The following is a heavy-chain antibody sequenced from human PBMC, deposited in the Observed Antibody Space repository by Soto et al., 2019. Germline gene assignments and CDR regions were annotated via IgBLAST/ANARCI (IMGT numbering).Heavy chain of an antibody. Sequence: QPGGSLRLSCEASGFTFDDYAMTWVRQSPGKGLEWVSSISGNGYSTYYADSVKGRFTISRDKSKNTVSLQMDSLRAEDTAVYYCAKDRKQLWSDFDYWGQGTLVTVYS. J-gene: IGHJ4*02. CDR3: AKDRKQLWSDFDY. CDR2: ISGNGYST. CDR1: GFTFDDYA. D-gene: IGHD1-1*01. V-gene: IGHV3-23*01.